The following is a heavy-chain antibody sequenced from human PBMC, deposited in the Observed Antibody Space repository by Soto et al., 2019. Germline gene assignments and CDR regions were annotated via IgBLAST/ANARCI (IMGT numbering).Heavy chain of an antibody. CDR1: GFSFNTYA. V-gene: IGHV3-23*01. CDR2: VSASGGST. CDR3: AKTMVDFSVGIFYGAYSIDV. Sequence: EVQLLESGGGLVQPGGSLRLSCAASGFSFNTYAMSWVRQARGKGPEWVSTVSASGGSTYSADSVKGRFPISRDNSQTTVHLQMNILRAADTPLYYCAKTMVDFSVGIFYGAYSIDVWGQGITVTVSS. D-gene: IGHD2-15*01. J-gene: IGHJ6*02.